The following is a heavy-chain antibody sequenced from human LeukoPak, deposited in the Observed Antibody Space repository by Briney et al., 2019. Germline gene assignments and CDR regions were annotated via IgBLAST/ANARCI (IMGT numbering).Heavy chain of an antibody. CDR3: AREPADSSGYYYVSDYFDY. V-gene: IGHV1-2*02. CDR1: GYTFTGYY. J-gene: IGHJ4*02. Sequence: ASVKVSCKASGYTFTGYYMHWVRQAPGQGLEWMGWINPNSGGTNYAQKFQGRVTMTRDTSTSTAYMELSRLRSDDTAVYYCAREPADSSGYYYVSDYFDYWGQGTLVTVSS. CDR2: INPNSGGT. D-gene: IGHD3-22*01.